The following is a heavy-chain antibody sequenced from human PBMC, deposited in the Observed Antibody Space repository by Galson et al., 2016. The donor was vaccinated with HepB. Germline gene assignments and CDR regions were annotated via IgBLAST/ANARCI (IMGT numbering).Heavy chain of an antibody. Sequence: ETLSLTCSVSGGSMRSPTYYWGWIRQPPGKGLDWIGSIHYSGTTYFNPSLKSRLNMSVDTSKKQFSLRLTSVTAAGTAVYYCATHEEGPVRGGFDYWGQGTLVTVSS. J-gene: IGHJ4*02. CDR3: ATHEEGPVRGGFDY. CDR1: GGSMRSPTYY. CDR2: IHYSGTT. D-gene: IGHD4-23*01. V-gene: IGHV4-39*01.